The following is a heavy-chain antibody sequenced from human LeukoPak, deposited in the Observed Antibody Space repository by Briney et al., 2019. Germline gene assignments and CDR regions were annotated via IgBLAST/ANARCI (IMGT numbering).Heavy chain of an antibody. V-gene: IGHV3-53*01. CDR2: IYSGGST. D-gene: IGHD6-19*01. CDR1: GFTFSSYS. Sequence: GGSLRLSCAASGFTFSSYSMNWVRQAPGKGLEWVSVIYSGGSTYYADSVKGRFTISRDNSKNTLYLQMNSLRAEDTAVYYCASESSGWYDAFDIWGQGTMVTVSS. J-gene: IGHJ3*02. CDR3: ASESSGWYDAFDI.